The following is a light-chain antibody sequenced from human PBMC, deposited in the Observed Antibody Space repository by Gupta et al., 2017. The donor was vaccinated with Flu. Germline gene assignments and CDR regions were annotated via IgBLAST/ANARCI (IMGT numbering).Light chain of an antibody. V-gene: IGKV1-39*01. CDR2: DAS. CDR3: QHSYSTPYT. CDR1: QGISNY. J-gene: IGKJ2*01. Sequence: PSSLSASVGDRVTITCRASQGISNYLNWYQQQSGTAPKVLYNDASSLPSVVPSWCSGSGAGTDFTPTISRLQPEDFATYYCQHSYSTPYTFGQGTKLEIK.